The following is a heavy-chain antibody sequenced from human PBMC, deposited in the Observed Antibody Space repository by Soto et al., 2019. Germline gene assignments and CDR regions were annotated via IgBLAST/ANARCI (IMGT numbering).Heavy chain of an antibody. CDR2: ISDGGERT. CDR3: ARDHSTDFGLDV. D-gene: IGHD3-3*01. V-gene: IGHV3-23*01. Sequence: EVLLLESGGDSVQPGGSLRLSCIGSGFTFSDYVMSWVRQVPGKGLEWVSSISDGGERTDYRDSVRGRFTISRDNARFTLHLQMNSLRVDDTATYFCARDHSTDFGLDVWGQGTTVTVSS. J-gene: IGHJ6*02. CDR1: GFTFSDYV.